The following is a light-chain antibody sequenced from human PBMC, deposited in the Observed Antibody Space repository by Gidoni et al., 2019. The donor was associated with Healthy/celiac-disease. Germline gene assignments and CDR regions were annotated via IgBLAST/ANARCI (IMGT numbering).Light chain of an antibody. V-gene: IGKV4-1*01. CDR2: WAS. Sequence: DIVMTQATDSVAVSLGERATINCKSSQSVLYSSNNKNYLSGYQQKPGQPPKLLIYWASTRESGVPDRFSGSWSGTDFTLTISSLQAEDLAVYYCQQYYSTPYTFGQGTKLEIK. J-gene: IGKJ2*01. CDR3: QQYYSTPYT. CDR1: QSVLYSSNNKNY.